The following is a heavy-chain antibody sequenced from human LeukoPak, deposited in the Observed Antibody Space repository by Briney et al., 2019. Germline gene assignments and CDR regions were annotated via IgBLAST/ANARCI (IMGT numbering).Heavy chain of an antibody. J-gene: IGHJ4*02. D-gene: IGHD3-16*01. Sequence: SVKVSCKASGGTFSSYTISWVRQAPGQGLEWMGRIIPILGIANYAQKFQGRVTITADKSTSTAYMELSSLRSEDTAVYYCARDLRRGSYDLFDYWGQGTLVTISS. V-gene: IGHV1-69*04. CDR1: GGTFSSYT. CDR2: IIPILGIA. CDR3: ARDLRRGSYDLFDY.